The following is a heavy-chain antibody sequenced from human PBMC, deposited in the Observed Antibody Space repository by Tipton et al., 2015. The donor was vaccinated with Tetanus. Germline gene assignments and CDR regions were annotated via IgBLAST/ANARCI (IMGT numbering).Heavy chain of an antibody. CDR1: GGTISSGGYY. D-gene: IGHD3-3*01. V-gene: IGHV4-31*03. CDR3: TRGGLTPYEKDY. J-gene: IGHJ4*02. Sequence: LRLSCTVSGGTISSGGYYWSWIRQHPGKGLEWIGYIYYSGTTYYNPPLKSRVTISVDTSKNQFSLKLSSVTAADTAVYYWTRGGLTPYEKDYWGQGTLVTVSS. CDR2: IYYSGTT.